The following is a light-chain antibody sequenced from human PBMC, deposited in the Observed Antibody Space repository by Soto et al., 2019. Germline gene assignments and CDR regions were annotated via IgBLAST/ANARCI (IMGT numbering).Light chain of an antibody. Sequence: EIVMTQSPATLSVSPGERATLSCRASQSVNIYLAWYQQKPGQAPRLLIFGASSRATGIPARFSGSGSGTEFNLTISSLQSEDFAVYYCQQGGNRPPRTFGQGTKVDIK. J-gene: IGKJ1*01. CDR2: GAS. CDR3: QQGGNRPPRT. CDR1: QSVNIY. V-gene: IGKV3D-15*01.